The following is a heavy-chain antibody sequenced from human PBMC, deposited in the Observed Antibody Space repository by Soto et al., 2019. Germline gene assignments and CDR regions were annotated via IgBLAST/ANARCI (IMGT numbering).Heavy chain of an antibody. CDR1: GFTFSTHD. CDR2: MSTSGGT. CDR3: AKGLDTGWYFFDH. J-gene: IGHJ4*02. D-gene: IGHD6-19*01. Sequence: QLLESGGGLVQPGGSLRVSCAASGFTFSTHDMSWVRQAPGKELEWVSTMSTSGGTYYADSVKGRFTISRDNSKKTLYLQMNSLRAEDTAVYYCAKGLDTGWYFFDHWGQGTLVTVSS. V-gene: IGHV3-23*01.